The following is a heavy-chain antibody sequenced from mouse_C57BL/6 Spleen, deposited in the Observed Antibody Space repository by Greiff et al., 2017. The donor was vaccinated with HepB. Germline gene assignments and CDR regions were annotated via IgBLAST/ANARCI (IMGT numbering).Heavy chain of an antibody. J-gene: IGHJ1*03. V-gene: IGHV1-69*01. CDR3: ARGGNYDYDRSYWYFDV. D-gene: IGHD2-4*01. CDR1: GYTFTSYW. CDR2: IDPSDSYT. Sequence: VQLQQPGAELVMPGASVKLSCKASGYTFTSYWMHWVKQRPGQGLEWIGEIDPSDSYTNYYQKFKGKSTLTVDKSSSTAYMQLSSLTSEDSAVYYCARGGNYDYDRSYWYFDVWGTGTTVTVSS.